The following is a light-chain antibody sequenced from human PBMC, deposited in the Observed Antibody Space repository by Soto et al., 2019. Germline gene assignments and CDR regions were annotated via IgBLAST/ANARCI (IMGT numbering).Light chain of an antibody. J-gene: IGLJ1*01. CDR2: EVT. V-gene: IGLV2-23*02. CDR1: SSDVGGYDL. Sequence: QSVLTQSASVSGSPGQSITISCTGTSSDVGGYDLVSWYQQPPGKAPKLIIYEVTKRPSGVSNRFSGSKSGNTASLTISGLQAEDEADYSCCSRTDSSTWVFGTGTKLTVL. CDR3: CSRTDSSTWV.